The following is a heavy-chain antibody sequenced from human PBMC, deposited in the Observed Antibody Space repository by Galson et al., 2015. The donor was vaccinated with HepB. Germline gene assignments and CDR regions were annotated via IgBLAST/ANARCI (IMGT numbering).Heavy chain of an antibody. D-gene: IGHD2-15*01. CDR3: ARGGFVVGVAATQNNRFDP. J-gene: IGHJ5*02. Sequence: SVKVSCKVSGYTFSSYSITWVRQAPGQGLEWMGWISAYNRKTNYAQKFQGRVTMTTDTSTSTAYMELRRLRSDDTAVYYCARGGFVVGVAATQNNRFDPWGQGTLVTVSS. CDR1: GYTFSSYS. CDR2: ISAYNRKT. V-gene: IGHV1-18*01.